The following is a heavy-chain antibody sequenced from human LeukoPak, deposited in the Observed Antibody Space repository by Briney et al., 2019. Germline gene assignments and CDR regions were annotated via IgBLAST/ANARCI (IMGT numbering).Heavy chain of an antibody. Sequence: GGSLRLSCAASGFTFSSYWMSWVRQAPGKGLEWVSAISGSGGSTYYADSVKGRFTISRDNSKNTLYLQMNSLRAEDPAVYYCAKQDYDSSGPDAFEIWGQGTMVTVSS. J-gene: IGHJ3*02. CDR3: AKQDYDSSGPDAFEI. D-gene: IGHD3-22*01. CDR2: ISGSGGST. CDR1: GFTFSSYW. V-gene: IGHV3-23*01.